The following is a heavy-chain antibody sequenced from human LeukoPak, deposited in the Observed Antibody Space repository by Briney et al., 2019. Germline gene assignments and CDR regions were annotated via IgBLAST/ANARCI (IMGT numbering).Heavy chain of an antibody. CDR3: ATGVETVTNGLNDAFDI. J-gene: IGHJ3*02. V-gene: IGHV1-24*01. D-gene: IGHD5-24*01. CDR1: GYTLTELS. CDR2: FDPEDGET. Sequence: ASVTVSCTVSGYTLTELSMHWVRQAPGKGLEWMGGFDPEDGETIYAQKFQGRVTMTEDTSTDTAYMELSSLRSEDTAVYYCATGVETVTNGLNDAFDIWGQGTMVTVSS.